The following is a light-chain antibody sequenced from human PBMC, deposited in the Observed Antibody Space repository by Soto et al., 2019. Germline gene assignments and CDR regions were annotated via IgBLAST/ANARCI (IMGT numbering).Light chain of an antibody. CDR3: HQYYNLPLT. CDR2: DAS. Sequence: DIQMTQSPSSLSASVGDRVTITCQASQDISNYLNWYQQKPGKAPKLLIYDASNLETRFPSRFSGSGSGTDFTFNISSLETEDIATYYCHQYYNLPLTFGGGTKVEIK. J-gene: IGKJ4*01. CDR1: QDISNY. V-gene: IGKV1-33*01.